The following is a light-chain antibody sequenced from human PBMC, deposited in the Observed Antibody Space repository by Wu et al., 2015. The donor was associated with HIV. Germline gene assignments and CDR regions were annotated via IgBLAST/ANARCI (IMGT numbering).Light chain of an antibody. CDR3: QQYNSFSKT. V-gene: IGKV1-5*03. J-gene: IGKJ1*01. CDR1: QSISNW. Sequence: DIQMTQSPSTLSASVGDRVTITCRASQSISNWLAWYQQKPGKAPKLLIYEASTLQTGVPSRFSASGSGTEFTLTINSLQPDDFASYYCQQYNSFSKTFGQGPRVDIK. CDR2: EAS.